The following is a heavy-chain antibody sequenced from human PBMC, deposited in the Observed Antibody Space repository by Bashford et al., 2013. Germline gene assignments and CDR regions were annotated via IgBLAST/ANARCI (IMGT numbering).Heavy chain of an antibody. D-gene: IGHD6-13*01. CDR3: AKDSWGSPSYVAASQGFDY. CDR1: GFTVSSNY. V-gene: IGHV3-53*05. Sequence: GSLRLSCAASGFTVSSNYMSWVRQAPGKGLEWVSIIYSGDSTYYTDSVKGRFTISRDNAKNSLYLQMNSLRAEDTALYYCAKDSWGSPSYVAASQGFDYWGQGTLVTVSS. CDR2: IYSGDST. J-gene: IGHJ4*02.